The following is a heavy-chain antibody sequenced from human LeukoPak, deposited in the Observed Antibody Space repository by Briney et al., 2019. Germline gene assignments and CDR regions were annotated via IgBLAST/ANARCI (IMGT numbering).Heavy chain of an antibody. CDR2: ISGSGGST. D-gene: IGHD2-21*02. CDR1: GFTFSSYG. Sequence: GGSLRLSCAASGFTFSSYGMSWVRQAPGKGLEWVSAISGSGGSTYYADSVKGRFTISRDNSKNTLYLQMNSLRAEDTAVYYCAKSVVVTAIPQYYFDYWGQGTLVTVSS. J-gene: IGHJ4*02. V-gene: IGHV3-23*01. CDR3: AKSVVVTAIPQYYFDY.